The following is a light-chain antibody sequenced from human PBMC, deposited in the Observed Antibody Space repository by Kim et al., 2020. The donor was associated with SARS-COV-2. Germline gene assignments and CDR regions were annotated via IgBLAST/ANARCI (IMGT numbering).Light chain of an antibody. CDR2: GAS. CDR3: QQYGSSPLT. V-gene: IGKV3-20*01. Sequence: APGESATLSCRASQSVSSSYLAWYQQKPGQAPRLLIYGASSRATGIPDRFSGSGSGTDFTLTISRLEPEDFAVYYCQQYGSSPLTFGGGTKLEIK. CDR1: QSVSSSY. J-gene: IGKJ4*01.